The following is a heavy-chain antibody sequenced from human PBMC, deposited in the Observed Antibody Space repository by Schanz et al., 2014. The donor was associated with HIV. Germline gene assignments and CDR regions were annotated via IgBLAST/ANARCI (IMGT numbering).Heavy chain of an antibody. V-gene: IGHV3-30*18. D-gene: IGHD4-17*01. CDR3: AKGDWAHKVTTGVDV. CDR1: GFTFSAFG. CDR2: ISYDGSNK. Sequence: QVELVESGGGVVQPGRSLTLSCAASGFTFSAFGMVWVRQAPGKGLEWVSVISYDGSNKYYADSVKGRFTISRDNSKNTLHLQMSSLRTEDSAVYYCAKGDWAHKVTTGVDVWGQGTTVIVS. J-gene: IGHJ6*02.